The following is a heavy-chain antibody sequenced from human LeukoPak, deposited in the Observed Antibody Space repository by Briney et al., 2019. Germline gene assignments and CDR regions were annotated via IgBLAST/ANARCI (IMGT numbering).Heavy chain of an antibody. CDR3: ARVSTVGEDILTGYWFDI. V-gene: IGHV4-38-2*02. CDR2: IYHSGST. J-gene: IGHJ3*02. D-gene: IGHD3-9*01. CDR1: GYSISSGYY. Sequence: SETLSLTCTVSGYSISSGYYWGWIRQPPGKGLEWIGSIYHSGSTYYNPSLKSRVTISVDTSKNQFSLKLSSVTAADTAVYYCARVSTVGEDILTGYWFDIWGQGTMVTVSS.